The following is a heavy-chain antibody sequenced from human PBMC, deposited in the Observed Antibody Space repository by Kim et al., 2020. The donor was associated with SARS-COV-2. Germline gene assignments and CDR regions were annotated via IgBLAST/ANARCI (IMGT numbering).Heavy chain of an antibody. CDR2: INEDGREK. Sequence: GGSLRLSCAASRFIISSYWMRWVRQDPGKGLEGVANINEDGREKYYVDSVKGRFTISRDNAKNSLYLQMNSLRAEDTGVYYCARIRSGSSYDTMDVWAKGPRSPSR. D-gene: IGHD3-3*01. J-gene: IGHJ6*02. V-gene: IGHV3-7*01. CDR3: ARIRSGSSYDTMDV. CDR1: RFIISSYW.